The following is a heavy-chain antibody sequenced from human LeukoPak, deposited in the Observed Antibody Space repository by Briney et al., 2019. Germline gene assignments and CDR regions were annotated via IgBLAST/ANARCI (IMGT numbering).Heavy chain of an antibody. CDR3: ARDGIVGVTCFDY. Sequence: PGGSLRLSCTASGFTLSSYWMAWVRQAPGKGLEWVANIKQDGSEKYYVDSVEGRFTISRDNAKNSLFLQMNSLRAEDTAAYYCARDGIVGVTCFDYWGQGTLVTVSS. D-gene: IGHD1-26*01. CDR1: GFTLSSYW. CDR2: IKQDGSEK. V-gene: IGHV3-7*01. J-gene: IGHJ4*02.